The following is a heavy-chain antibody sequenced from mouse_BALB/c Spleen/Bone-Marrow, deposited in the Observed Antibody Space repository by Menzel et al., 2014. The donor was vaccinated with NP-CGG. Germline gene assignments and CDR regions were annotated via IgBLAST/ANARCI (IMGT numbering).Heavy chain of an antibody. D-gene: IGHD2-1*01. CDR2: IWAGGST. CDR1: GFSLTSYG. J-gene: IGHJ4*01. CDR3: ARDENYYGNYGTMDY. V-gene: IGHV2-9*02. Sequence: QVHVKQSGPGLVAPSQSLSITCTVSGFSLTSYGVHWVRQPPGKGLEWLGVIWAGGSTNYNSALMPRLSISKDSSKSQVFLKMNSLQTDDTAMYYCARDENYYGNYGTMDYWGQGTSVTVSS.